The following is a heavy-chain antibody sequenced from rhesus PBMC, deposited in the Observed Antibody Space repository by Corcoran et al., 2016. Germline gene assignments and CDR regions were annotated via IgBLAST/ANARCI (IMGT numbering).Heavy chain of an antibody. CDR2: IYRSGGNN. J-gene: IGHJ2*01. Sequence: QVQLQESGPGLVKPSETLSLTCAVSVGAIRSNYWSWIRQAPGKGLEGIGRIYRSGGNNDYNPSVKIRGSISPATSKNQFSLKLSSGTAADTAVYYCARIGYSSGWYWYFDIWGPGTPITISS. CDR3: ARIGYSSGWYWYFDI. CDR1: VGAIRSNY. V-gene: IGHV4-160*01. D-gene: IGHD6-31*01.